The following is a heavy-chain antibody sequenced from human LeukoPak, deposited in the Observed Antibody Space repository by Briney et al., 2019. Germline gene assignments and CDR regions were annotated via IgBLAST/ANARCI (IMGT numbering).Heavy chain of an antibody. V-gene: IGHV1-24*01. D-gene: IGHD5-12*01. Sequence: GASVKVSCKVSGYTLTELSMHWVRQAPGKGLEWMGGFDPEDGETIYAQKFQGRVTMTEDTSTDTAHMELSSLRSEDMAVYYCATLGDPWWLRRVYWGQGTLVTVSS. CDR3: ATLGDPWWLRRVY. CDR2: FDPEDGET. J-gene: IGHJ4*02. CDR1: GYTLTELS.